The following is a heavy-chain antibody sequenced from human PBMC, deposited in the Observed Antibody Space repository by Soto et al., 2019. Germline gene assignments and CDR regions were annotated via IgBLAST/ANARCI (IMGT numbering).Heavy chain of an antibody. CDR3: ARGDPYIAAAVSRKTYYYFYGMDV. V-gene: IGHV4-59*01. CDR2: IYYSGST. D-gene: IGHD6-13*01. Sequence: SETLSLTCTVSGGSISSNYWSWIRQPPGKGLEWIGYIYYSGSTNYNPSLKSRVTISVDTSKNQFSLKLSSVTAADTAVYYCARGDPYIAAAVSRKTYYYFYGMDVWGQGTTVTVSS. CDR1: GGSISSNY. J-gene: IGHJ6*02.